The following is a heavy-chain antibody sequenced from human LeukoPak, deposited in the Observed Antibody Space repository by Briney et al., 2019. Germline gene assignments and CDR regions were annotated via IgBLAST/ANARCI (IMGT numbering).Heavy chain of an antibody. D-gene: IGHD3-16*02. J-gene: IGHJ4*02. CDR2: IIPILGIA. CDR1: GGTFSSYA. V-gene: IGHV1-69*04. Sequence: GASVKVSCKASGGTFSSYAISWVRQAPGQGLEWMGRIIPILGIANYAQKFQGRVTITADKSTSTAYMELSSLRSEDTAVYYCARGEAAVWGSYRFMDYWGQGTLVTVSS. CDR3: ARGEAAVWGSYRFMDY.